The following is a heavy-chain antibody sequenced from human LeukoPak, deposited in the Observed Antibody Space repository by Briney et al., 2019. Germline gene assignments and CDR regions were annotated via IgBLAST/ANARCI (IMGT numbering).Heavy chain of an antibody. D-gene: IGHD1-26*01. CDR2: ISAYNGNT. V-gene: IGHV1-18*01. Sequence: ASVKVSCKAPGYTFTSYGTSWVRQAPGQGLEWMGWISAYNGNTNYAQKLQGRVTMTTDTSTSTAYMELRSLRSDDTAVYYCARSGSYYVHRPNAFDIWGQGTMVTVSS. CDR3: ARSGSYYVHRPNAFDI. CDR1: GYTFTSYG. J-gene: IGHJ3*02.